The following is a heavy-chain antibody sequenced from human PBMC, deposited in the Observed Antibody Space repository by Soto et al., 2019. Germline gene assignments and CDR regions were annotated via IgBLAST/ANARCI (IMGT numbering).Heavy chain of an antibody. CDR1: GVSISSGY. D-gene: IGHD1-26*01. J-gene: IGHJ5*02. V-gene: IGHV4-59*01. CDR2: ISHSGLR. Sequence: PSETLSLTCIVSGVSISSGYCTWIRQSPGKGLEWIGYISHSGLRHYRASLQSRLTMSVETSNNLFSLNLTSVTSADTAIYYCATSNTTCPGCYSWGQGTLVTVSS. CDR3: ATSNTTCPGCYS.